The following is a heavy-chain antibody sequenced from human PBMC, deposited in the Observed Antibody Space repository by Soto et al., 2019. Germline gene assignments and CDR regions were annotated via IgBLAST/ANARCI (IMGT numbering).Heavy chain of an antibody. Sequence: GGSLRLSCAASGFTFSSYAMSWVRQAPGKGLEWVSAISGSGGSTYYADSVKGRFTISRDNSKNTLYLQMNSLRAEDTAVYYCAKEGLVRGPVGSYGMDVWGQGTTVTVSS. CDR3: AKEGLVRGPVGSYGMDV. J-gene: IGHJ6*02. CDR1: GFTFSSYA. V-gene: IGHV3-23*01. D-gene: IGHD3-10*01. CDR2: ISGSGGST.